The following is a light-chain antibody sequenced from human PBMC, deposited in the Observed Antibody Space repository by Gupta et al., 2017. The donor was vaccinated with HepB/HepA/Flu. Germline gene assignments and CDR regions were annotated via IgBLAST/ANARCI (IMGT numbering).Light chain of an antibody. CDR1: NSDVGGYNY. CDR3: TSYTSSITYV. CDR2: NVS. V-gene: IGLV2-14*03. J-gene: IGLJ1*01. Sequence: QSALTQPASVSGSPGQSITISCTGTNSDVGGYNYVSWYQHHPDKPPKLMIYNVSDRPAGVASRFSGSKSGNTASLTISELQAEDEADYYCTSYTSSITYVFGTGTRVTVL.